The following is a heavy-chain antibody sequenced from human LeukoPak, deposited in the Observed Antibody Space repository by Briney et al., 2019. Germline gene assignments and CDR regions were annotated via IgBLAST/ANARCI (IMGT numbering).Heavy chain of an antibody. D-gene: IGHD3-16*02. J-gene: IGHJ4*02. Sequence: PSETLSLTCAVSGYSISSGYYWGWIRQPPGKGLEWIRSIYHSGSTYYNPSLKSRVTISVDTSKNQFSLKPSSVTAADTAVYYCAGGDTFGGVIVILGYWGQGTLVTVSS. CDR1: GYSISSGYY. CDR2: IYHSGST. V-gene: IGHV4-38-2*01. CDR3: AGGDTFGGVIVILGY.